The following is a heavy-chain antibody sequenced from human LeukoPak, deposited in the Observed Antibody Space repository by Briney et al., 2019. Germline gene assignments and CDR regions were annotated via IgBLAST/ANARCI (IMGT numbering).Heavy chain of an antibody. CDR2: IYYSGST. V-gene: IGHV4-39*01. D-gene: IGHD3-3*01. CDR1: GGSVSSSSYY. J-gene: IGHJ5*02. Sequence: PSETLSLTCTVSGGSVSSSSYYWGWIRQPPGKGLEWIGSIYYSGSTYYNPSLKSRVTISVDTSKNQFSLKLSSVTAADTAVYYCARRPYYDFWSGRKARGPFDPWGQGTLVTVSS. CDR3: ARRPYYDFWSGRKARGPFDP.